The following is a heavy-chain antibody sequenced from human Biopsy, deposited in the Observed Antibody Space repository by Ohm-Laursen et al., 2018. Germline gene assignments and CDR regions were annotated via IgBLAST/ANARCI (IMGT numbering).Heavy chain of an antibody. V-gene: IGHV3-23*01. CDR3: AKGRSGGTGHGNWFDP. CDR2: VTGSGRST. J-gene: IGHJ5*02. D-gene: IGHD3-10*01. Sequence: GSLRLSCTASRFTFSDYFMSWIRQGPEKGLEWVSVVTGSGRSTYYTDSVKGRFSISRDNSKNTLYLQMNSLRVEDTAVYYCAKGRSGGTGHGNWFDPWGQGTLVIVSP. CDR1: RFTFSDYF.